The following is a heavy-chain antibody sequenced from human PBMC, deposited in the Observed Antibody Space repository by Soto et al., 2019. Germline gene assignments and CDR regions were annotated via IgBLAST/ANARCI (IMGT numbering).Heavy chain of an antibody. D-gene: IGHD6-19*01. CDR3: AKDHLVAGTPYYYYYYGMDV. V-gene: IGHV3-23*01. CDR2: ISGSGGST. Sequence: PVGSLRLSCAASGFTFSSYAMSWVRQAPGKGLEWVSAISGSGGSTYYADSVKGRFTISRDNSKNTLYLQMNSLRAEDTAVYYCAKDHLVAGTPYYYYYYGMDVWGQGTTVTVSS. CDR1: GFTFSSYA. J-gene: IGHJ6*02.